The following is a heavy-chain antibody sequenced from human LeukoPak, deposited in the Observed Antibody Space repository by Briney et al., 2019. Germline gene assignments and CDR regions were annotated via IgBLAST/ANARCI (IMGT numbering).Heavy chain of an antibody. CDR1: GGSISSYY. CDR3: ARLSRLVMTTPKPYWYFDL. J-gene: IGHJ2*01. Sequence: SETLSLTCTVSGGSISSYYWSWIRQPPGKGLEWIGYIYYSGSTNYNPSLKSRVTISVDTSKNQFSLKLSSVTAADTAVYYCARLSRLVMTTPKPYWYFDLWGRGTLVTVSS. D-gene: IGHD4-11*01. CDR2: IYYSGST. V-gene: IGHV4-59*08.